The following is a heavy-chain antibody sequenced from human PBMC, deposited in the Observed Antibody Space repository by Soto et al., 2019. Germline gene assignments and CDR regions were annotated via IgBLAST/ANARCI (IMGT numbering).Heavy chain of an antibody. D-gene: IGHD4-17*01. V-gene: IGHV5-51*01. CDR2: IYPSDSDT. CDR3: ARHGFYGDYSSNYFDP. Sequence: GAEVRKPGESLKISCKGSGYSFTNYWIAWVRQMPGKGLEYMGIIYPSDSDTRYSPSFQGQVTISADKSISTAYLQWSSLKASDTAIYYCARHGFYGDYSSNYFDPWGQGTLVTVSS. CDR1: GYSFTNYW. J-gene: IGHJ5*02.